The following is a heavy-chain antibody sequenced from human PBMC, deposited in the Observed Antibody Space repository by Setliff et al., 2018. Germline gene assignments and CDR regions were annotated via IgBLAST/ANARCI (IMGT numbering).Heavy chain of an antibody. CDR3: ARFGGSCSSSSCYASDL. D-gene: IGHD2-2*01. Sequence: PSVKVSCKASGYTFSTYGINWVRQAPGQGPEWMGMISTYTGKTSYAQKFQGRVTMTTDTSTGTGYMELRSLRSDDTAVYFCARFGGSCSSSSCYASDLWGQGTMVTVSS. CDR2: ISTYTGKT. J-gene: IGHJ3*01. V-gene: IGHV1-18*01. CDR1: GYTFSTYG.